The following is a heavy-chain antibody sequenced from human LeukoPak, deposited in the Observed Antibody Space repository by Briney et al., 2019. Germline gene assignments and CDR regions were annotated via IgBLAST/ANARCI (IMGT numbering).Heavy chain of an antibody. V-gene: IGHV3-21*01. CDR2: IHSANGYI. CDR3: ARATTAMVAGDAFDI. Sequence: PGGSLRLSCAASKFTFSAYTMHWVRQAPGKGLEWVSCIHSANGYIYYADSVKGRFTISRDNSKNTLYLQMNSLRAEDTAVYYCARATTAMVAGDAFDIWGQGTMVTVSS. D-gene: IGHD5-18*01. J-gene: IGHJ3*02. CDR1: KFTFSAYT.